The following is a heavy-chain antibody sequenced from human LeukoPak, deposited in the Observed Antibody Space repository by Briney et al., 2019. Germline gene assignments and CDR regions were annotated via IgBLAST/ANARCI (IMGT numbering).Heavy chain of an antibody. V-gene: IGHV1-8*01. CDR1: GYTFTSYD. Sequence: ASVTVSCTASGYTFTSYDINWVRQAAGQGLEWMGWMNPNSGNTGYAPKFQGRVTMTRNTSISTAYMELSSLRSEDTAVYYRARGSSGAFDYWGQGTLVTVSS. D-gene: IGHD6-6*01. CDR2: MNPNSGNT. J-gene: IGHJ4*02. CDR3: ARGSSGAFDY.